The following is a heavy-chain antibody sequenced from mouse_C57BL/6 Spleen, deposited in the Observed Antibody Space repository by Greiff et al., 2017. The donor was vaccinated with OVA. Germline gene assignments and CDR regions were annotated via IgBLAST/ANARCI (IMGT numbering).Heavy chain of an antibody. D-gene: IGHD2-5*01. CDR3: ARAAYYSNYVEWYFDV. V-gene: IGHV5-16*01. Sequence: EVKVVESEGGLVQPGSSMKLSCTASGFTFSDYYMAWVRQVPEKGLEWVANINYDGSSTYYLDSLKSRFIISRDNAKNILYLQMSSLKSEDTATYYCARAAYYSNYVEWYFDVWGTGTTVTVSS. CDR2: INYDGSST. CDR1: GFTFSDYY. J-gene: IGHJ1*03.